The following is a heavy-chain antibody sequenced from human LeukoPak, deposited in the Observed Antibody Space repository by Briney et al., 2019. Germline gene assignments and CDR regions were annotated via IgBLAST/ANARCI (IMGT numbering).Heavy chain of an antibody. J-gene: IGHJ4*02. CDR3: SRENGAFSPFGY. CDR1: GGSISGYY. CDR2: MLSSGST. V-gene: IGHV4-59*12. Sequence: SETLSLTCTVSGGSISGYYWNWIRQPPGKGLEWIGDMLSSGSTNYNPSLKSRVTISVDTSKNQFSLKLSSVTAADTAVYYCSRENGAFSPFGYWGQGTLVTVLS. D-gene: IGHD2-8*01.